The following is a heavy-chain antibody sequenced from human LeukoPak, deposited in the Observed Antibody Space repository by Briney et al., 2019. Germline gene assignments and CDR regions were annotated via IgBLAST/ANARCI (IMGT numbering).Heavy chain of an antibody. V-gene: IGHV1-69*04. Sequence: SVKVSCKASGGTFSSYAISWVRQAPGQGLEWMGRIIPILGIANYAQKFQGRVTITADKSTSTAYMELSSLRSEDTAVYYCARSEGELLWFGEFLYYFDYWGQGTLVTVSS. CDR2: IIPILGIA. J-gene: IGHJ4*02. CDR3: ARSEGELLWFGEFLYYFDY. D-gene: IGHD3-10*01. CDR1: GGTFSSYA.